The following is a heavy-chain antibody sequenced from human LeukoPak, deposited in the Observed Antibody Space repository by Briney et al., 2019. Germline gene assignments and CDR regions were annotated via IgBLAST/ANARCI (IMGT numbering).Heavy chain of an antibody. J-gene: IGHJ4*02. Sequence: GGSLTLSCAASGFTFSSYAMSWVRQAPGKGLEWVSAISGSGGSTYYADSVKGRFTISRDNSKNTLYLQMNSLRAEDTAVYYCAKGEYSSGWYLADYWGQGTLVTVSS. CDR1: GFTFSSYA. CDR3: AKGEYSSGWYLADY. V-gene: IGHV3-23*01. D-gene: IGHD6-19*01. CDR2: ISGSGGST.